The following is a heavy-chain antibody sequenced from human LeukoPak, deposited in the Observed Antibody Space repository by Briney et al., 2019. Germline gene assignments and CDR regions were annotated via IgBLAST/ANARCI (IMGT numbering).Heavy chain of an antibody. CDR2: IKQDGSEK. V-gene: IGHV3-7*01. CDR3: ARHGRYYDILPLDY. Sequence: PGGSLRLSCAVSGYTFSSYCMRWVRHARAKGREWVANIKQDGSEKYYVDSVKGRFTNSRDNPKNSLYLQMNSLRAEDTAVYYCARHGRYYDILPLDYWSQGTLVTVSS. CDR1: GYTFSSYC. J-gene: IGHJ4*02. D-gene: IGHD3-9*01.